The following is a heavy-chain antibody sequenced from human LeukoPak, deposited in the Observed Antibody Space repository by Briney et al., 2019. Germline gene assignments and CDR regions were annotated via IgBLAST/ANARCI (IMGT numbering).Heavy chain of an antibody. D-gene: IGHD6-19*01. CDR2: ISGSHTNT. Sequence: PGGSLRLSCAVSGFTFGNYDMTWVRQAPGKGLEWVSGISGSHTNTYYADSMKGRFTISRDNSTSTLYLKMDSLRVDDTAVYYCAKGSLDGWLVTYRYFDNWGQGTLVTVSS. CDR3: AKGSLDGWLVTYRYFDN. V-gene: IGHV3-23*01. J-gene: IGHJ4*02. CDR1: GFTFGNYD.